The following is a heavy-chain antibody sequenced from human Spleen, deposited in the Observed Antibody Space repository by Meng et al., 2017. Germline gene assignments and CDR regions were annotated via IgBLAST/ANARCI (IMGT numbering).Heavy chain of an antibody. V-gene: IGHV1-2*02. CDR2: INPNSGDT. J-gene: IGHJ4*02. D-gene: IGHD6-13*01. CDR3: ARDEDISAAGKLFGDY. Sequence: ASVKVSCKASGYTFTGYYMHWVRQAPGQGLEWMGWINPNSGDTNYAQKFQARVTMTGDTSISTAYMELSGLRSDDTAMYYCARDEDISAAGKLFGDYWGQGTLVTVSS. CDR1: GYTFTGYY.